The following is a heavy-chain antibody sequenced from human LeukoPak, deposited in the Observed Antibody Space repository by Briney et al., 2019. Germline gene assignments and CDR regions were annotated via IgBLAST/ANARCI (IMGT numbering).Heavy chain of an antibody. Sequence: SETLSLTCTVSGGSISSGGYYWSWIRQHPGKGLEWIGYIYYSGSTNYNPSLKSRVTISVDTSKNQFSLKLSSVTAADTAVYYCARASYSDYPYYYYGMDVWGQGTTVTVSS. V-gene: IGHV4-61*08. J-gene: IGHJ6*02. D-gene: IGHD4-11*01. CDR2: IYYSGST. CDR1: GGSISSGGYY. CDR3: ARASYSDYPYYYYGMDV.